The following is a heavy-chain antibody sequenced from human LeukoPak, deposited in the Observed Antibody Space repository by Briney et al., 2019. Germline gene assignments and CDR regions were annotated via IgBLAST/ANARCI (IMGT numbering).Heavy chain of an antibody. CDR2: VRAKTDGGTT. CDR1: GFTFTNAW. D-gene: IGHD1-14*01. J-gene: IGHJ4*02. Sequence: GGSLRLSCAVPGFTFTNAWMNWVRQAPGKGREWGGRVRAKTDGGTTEYAAPVKGRFSISRDDSTNTVYLQMNSLITEDTAIYYCAADTPVPLAQIASWGQGALVTVSS. V-gene: IGHV3-15*01. CDR3: AADTPVPLAQIAS.